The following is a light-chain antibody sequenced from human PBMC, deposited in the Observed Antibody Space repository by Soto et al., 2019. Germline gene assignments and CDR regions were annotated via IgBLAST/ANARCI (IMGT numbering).Light chain of an antibody. Sequence: QSVLTQPPSASGTPGQRVTFSCSGSSSNIGINTVNWYRQLPGTAPQLLISDNHRRPSGVPDRFSGSKSGTSASLAISGLQSADQAPYFCAAWDVSLKGFVFGTGTKVTV. CDR1: SSNIGINT. CDR2: DNH. J-gene: IGLJ1*01. V-gene: IGLV1-44*01. CDR3: AAWDVSLKGFV.